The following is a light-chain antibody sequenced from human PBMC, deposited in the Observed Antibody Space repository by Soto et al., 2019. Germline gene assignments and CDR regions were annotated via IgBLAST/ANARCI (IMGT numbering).Light chain of an antibody. V-gene: IGLV1-44*01. CDR2: SSS. J-gene: IGLJ2*01. CDR1: NSNIGTTT. Sequence: QSALTQPPSASGAPGQRVTISCSGSNSNIGTTTVNWYQHVPGTAPKLLIYSSSQRPSGVPDRFSGSRSGTSASLAISGLQSEDEADHYCAAWDDSLNAVVFGGGTKLTVL. CDR3: AAWDDSLNAVV.